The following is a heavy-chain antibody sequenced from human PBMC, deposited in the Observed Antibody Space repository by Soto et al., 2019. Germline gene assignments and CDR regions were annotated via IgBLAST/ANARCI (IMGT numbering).Heavy chain of an antibody. CDR2: IRGSGGDT. V-gene: IGHV3-23*01. J-gene: IGHJ4*02. Sequence: GGSLRLSCAASGFTFTSYAMSWVRQAPGKGLEWVSTIRGSGGDTYYADSVKGRFTISRDDSKNTLYVQMNSLRADDTAVYYCARKKGDFWSQIDYWGQGTLVTVSS. CDR1: GFTFTSYA. CDR3: ARKKGDFWSQIDY. D-gene: IGHD3-3*01.